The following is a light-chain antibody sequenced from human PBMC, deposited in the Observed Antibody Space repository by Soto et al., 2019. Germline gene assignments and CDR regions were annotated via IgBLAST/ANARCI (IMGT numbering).Light chain of an antibody. CDR3: SSYTGSSSVV. CDR1: SSDVGGYNY. J-gene: IGLJ2*01. Sequence: QSALTQPASVSGSPGQSITISCTGTSSDVGGYNYVSWYQQPPGKAPKLMISDIRNRPSGVSNRFSGSHSGNTASLTISGLQVEDGADYYCSSYTGSSSVVFGGGTKLPVL. V-gene: IGLV2-14*01. CDR2: DIR.